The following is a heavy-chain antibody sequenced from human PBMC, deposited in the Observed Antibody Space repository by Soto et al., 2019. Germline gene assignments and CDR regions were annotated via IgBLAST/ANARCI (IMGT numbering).Heavy chain of an antibody. CDR3: ARDRSRDGYNPDAFDI. CDR1: GFTFSSYG. J-gene: IGHJ3*02. V-gene: IGHV3-33*01. D-gene: IGHD5-12*01. Sequence: QVQLVESGGGVVQPGRSLRLSCAASGFTFSSYGMHWVRQAPGKGLEWVAVIWYDGSNKYYADSVKGRFTISRDNSKNTLYLQMNSLRAEDTAVYYCARDRSRDGYNPDAFDIWGQGTMVTVSS. CDR2: IWYDGSNK.